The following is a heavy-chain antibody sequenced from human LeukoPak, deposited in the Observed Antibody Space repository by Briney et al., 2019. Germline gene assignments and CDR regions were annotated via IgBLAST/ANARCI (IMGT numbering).Heavy chain of an antibody. J-gene: IGHJ4*02. CDR3: AREGRQDYVYFDH. CDR1: GGSISTTAYY. Sequence: SETLSLTCTVSGGSISTTAYYWDWIRQPPGKGLEWIASISYSGSTYYNPSLRSRVTIPGDTSNNQLSLKLSSVTAADTAMYYCAREGRQDYVYFDHWGQGSLVTVSS. D-gene: IGHD4-17*01. V-gene: IGHV4-39*07. CDR2: ISYSGST.